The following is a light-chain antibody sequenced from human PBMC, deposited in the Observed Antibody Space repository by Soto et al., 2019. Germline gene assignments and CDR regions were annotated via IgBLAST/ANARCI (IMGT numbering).Light chain of an antibody. V-gene: IGKV1-9*01. CDR1: QGINRF. CDR3: QQLKSNLIT. Sequence: DIQLTQSPSFLSASVGDRVTITCRASQGINRFLAWYQQKPGKAPKLLIYAASTLQSGVPSRFSGSGSGTEFTLTISSLHPEDFATYYCQQLKSNLITFGQGTRLEIK. CDR2: AAS. J-gene: IGKJ5*01.